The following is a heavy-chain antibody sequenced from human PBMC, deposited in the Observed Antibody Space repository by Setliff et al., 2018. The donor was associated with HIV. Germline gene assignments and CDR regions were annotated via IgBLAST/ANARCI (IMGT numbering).Heavy chain of an antibody. Sequence: PSETLSLTCAVYGGSFSDYYWSWIRQPPGKGLEWIAEIKHSGSTNYNPSLKSRVTISVDTSKNQVSLKLTSVTASDTAVYYCARDNGRYFDRGWFDPWGQGALVTVSS. CDR3: ARDNGRYFDRGWFDP. J-gene: IGHJ5*02. CDR1: GGSFSDYY. V-gene: IGHV4-34*01. D-gene: IGHD3-9*01. CDR2: IKHSGST.